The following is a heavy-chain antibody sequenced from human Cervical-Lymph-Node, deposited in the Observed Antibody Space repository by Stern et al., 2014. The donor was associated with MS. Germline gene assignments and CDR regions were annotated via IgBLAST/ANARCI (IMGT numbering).Heavy chain of an antibody. V-gene: IGHV7-4-1*02. J-gene: IGHJ4*02. CDR3: ARDGGSAYCADDCFDY. Sequence: VQLVQSGSELKKPGAAVKVSCKASGYSFTSYAMNWVRQAPGQGLEWMGWINTNTGNPTYTQGFTGRFVFSLDTSVNTAYLQITSLKAEDTAVYYCARDGGSAYCADDCFDYWGQGTLVTVSS. D-gene: IGHD2-21*01. CDR2: INTNTGNP. CDR1: GYSFTSYA.